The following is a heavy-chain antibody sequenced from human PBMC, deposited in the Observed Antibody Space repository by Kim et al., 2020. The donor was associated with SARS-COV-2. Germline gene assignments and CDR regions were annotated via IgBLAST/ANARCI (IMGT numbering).Heavy chain of an antibody. CDR3: ARDLGWEPRTGYFDL. CDR2: IWYDGSNK. J-gene: IGHJ2*01. V-gene: IGHV3-33*01. D-gene: IGHD1-26*01. CDR1: GFTFSSYG. Sequence: GGSLRLSCAASGFTFSSYGMHWVRQAPGKGLEWVAVIWYDGSNKYYADSVKGRFTISRDNSKNTLYLQMNSLRAEDTAVYYCARDLGWEPRTGYFDLWGRGTLVTVSS.